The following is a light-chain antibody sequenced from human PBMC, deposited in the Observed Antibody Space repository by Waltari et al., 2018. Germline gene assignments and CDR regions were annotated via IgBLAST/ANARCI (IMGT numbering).Light chain of an antibody. V-gene: IGKV3-20*01. Sequence: EIVLTQSPGTLSLSQGERAPLPCRASQGVGKYLAWYQQRPGQAPRLLLYHASIRATGIPDRFSGSGSGTDFSLTISRLEPEDFAVYYCQKYDFLPATFGQGTTVEIK. CDR2: HAS. CDR3: QKYDFLPAT. J-gene: IGKJ1*01. CDR1: QGVGKY.